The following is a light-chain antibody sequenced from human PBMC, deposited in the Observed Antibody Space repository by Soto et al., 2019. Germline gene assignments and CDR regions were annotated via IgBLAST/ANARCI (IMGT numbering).Light chain of an antibody. CDR3: QQYDNLPLT. CDR1: QYISNY. V-gene: IGKV1-33*01. CDR2: ESS. Sequence: DIQMTQSPPSLSASVRDRVTITCRASQYISNYLNWYQQKPGKAPKVLIYESSNLEAGVPSRFSGSGSGTEFTFTISSLQPEDIATYYCQQYDNLPLTFGPGTKVDIK. J-gene: IGKJ3*01.